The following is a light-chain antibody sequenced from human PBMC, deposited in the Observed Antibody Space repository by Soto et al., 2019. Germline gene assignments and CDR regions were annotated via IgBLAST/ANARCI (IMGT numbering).Light chain of an antibody. J-gene: IGLJ2*01. CDR1: SSDIGGYMY. CDR3: SSYTTSTTLVV. CDR2: EVT. Sequence: QSVLTQQASVAGSPGQSITISCTGTSSDIGGYMYVSWYQQHPGKAPKLMIYEVTNRPSGVSDRFSGSKSGNTASLTISGLLAEDEANYYCSSYTTSTTLVVFGGGTKVTVL. V-gene: IGLV2-14*01.